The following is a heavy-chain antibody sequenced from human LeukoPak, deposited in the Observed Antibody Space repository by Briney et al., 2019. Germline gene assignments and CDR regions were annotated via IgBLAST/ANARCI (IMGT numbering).Heavy chain of an antibody. V-gene: IGHV1-2*06. CDR1: GYTFIDYE. CDR2: VNPKNGGT. Sequence: ASVKVSCKASGYTFIDYELEWVRQAPGQGFELMGRVNPKNGGTNHAQKFQGRVTMTRDTSISTVYMELSGLTSDDTAVYYCARDRMGSYEWWGQGTLVTVSS. CDR3: ARDRMGSYEW. J-gene: IGHJ4*02. D-gene: IGHD1-26*01.